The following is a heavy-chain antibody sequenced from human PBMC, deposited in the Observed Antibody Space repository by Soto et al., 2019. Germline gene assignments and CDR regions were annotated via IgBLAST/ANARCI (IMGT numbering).Heavy chain of an antibody. CDR1: GFTFSSYW. CDR3: ARGGYYDFWSGYYDY. CDR2: IKQDGSEK. V-gene: IGHV3-7*03. J-gene: IGHJ4*02. D-gene: IGHD3-3*01. Sequence: LRLSCAASGFTFSSYWMSWVRQAPGKGLEWVANIKQDGSEKYYVDSVKGRFTISRDNAKNSLYLQMNSLRAEDTAVYYCARGGYYDFWSGYYDYWGQGTLVTVSS.